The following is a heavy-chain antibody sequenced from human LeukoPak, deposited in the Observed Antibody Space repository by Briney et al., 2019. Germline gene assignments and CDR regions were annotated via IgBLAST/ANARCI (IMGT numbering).Heavy chain of an antibody. CDR1: GGSISSSSYY. Sequence: SETLSLTCTVSGGSISSSSYYWGWIRHPPGKGLEWIGSIYYRGSTYYNPSLKSRVTISVDTSKNQFSLKLSSVTAADTAVYYCARRYYGHFDDWGQGTLVTVSS. D-gene: IGHD4-17*01. J-gene: IGHJ4*02. V-gene: IGHV4-39*01. CDR3: ARRYYGHFDD. CDR2: IYYRGST.